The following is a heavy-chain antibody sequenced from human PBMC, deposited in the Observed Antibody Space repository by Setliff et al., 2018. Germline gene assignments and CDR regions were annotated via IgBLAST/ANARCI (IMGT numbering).Heavy chain of an antibody. D-gene: IGHD6-13*01. Sequence: LRLSCAASGFTFSSYAMSWVRQAPGKGLEWVSAISGSGGSTYYADSVKGRFTISRDNSENTLYLQMNSLRAEDTAVYYCAKDGSGVYSSSWYYFDYWGQGTLVTVS. V-gene: IGHV3-23*01. CDR3: AKDGSGVYSSSWYYFDY. CDR2: ISGSGGST. CDR1: GFTFSSYA. J-gene: IGHJ4*02.